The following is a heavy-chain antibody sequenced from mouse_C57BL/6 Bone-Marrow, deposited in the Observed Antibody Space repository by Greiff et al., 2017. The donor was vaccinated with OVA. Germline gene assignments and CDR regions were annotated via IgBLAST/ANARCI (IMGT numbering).Heavy chain of an antibody. V-gene: IGHV8-8*01. CDR2: IWWDDDK. CDR1: GFSLRTFGMG. CDR3: ARPLVYSNRYFDY. Sequence: QVTLKVSGPGILQPSQTLRLTCSFSGFSLRTFGMGVGWIRQPSGKGLEWLAHIWWDDDKSYNPALQRRLSISKDTSKNQVFLKIANVDTADTATYDCARPLVYSNRYFDYWGQGTTLTVSS. D-gene: IGHD2-5*01. J-gene: IGHJ2*01.